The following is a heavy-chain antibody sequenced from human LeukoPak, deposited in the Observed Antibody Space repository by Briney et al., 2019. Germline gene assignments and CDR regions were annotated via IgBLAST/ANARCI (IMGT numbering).Heavy chain of an antibody. D-gene: IGHD1-1*01. CDR3: ARYFGTTGTPNY. CDR2: IYYSGST. CDR1: GGSISSSSYY. Sequence: SQTLSLTCSVSGGSISSSSYYWGWIRQPPGKGLEWIGSIYYSGSTYYNPSLKSRVTISVDTSKNQFSLKLSSVTAADTAVYYCARYFGTTGTPNYWGQGTLVTVSS. V-gene: IGHV4-39*01. J-gene: IGHJ4*02.